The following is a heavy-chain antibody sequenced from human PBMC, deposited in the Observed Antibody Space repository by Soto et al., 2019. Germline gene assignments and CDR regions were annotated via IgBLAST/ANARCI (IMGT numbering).Heavy chain of an antibody. CDR2: IYYSGST. V-gene: IGHV4-39*01. CDR1: GGSLSSSGYY. J-gene: IGHJ5*02. CDR3: ARQAHHDNWFDP. Sequence: PSETLSLTCTVSGGSLSSSGYYWGWIRQPPGKGLEYIGGIYYSGSTYYNPSLKSRVTISVDTSKNYFSLKLRSVTAADTAVYYCARQAHHDNWFDPWGQGTLVTVSS.